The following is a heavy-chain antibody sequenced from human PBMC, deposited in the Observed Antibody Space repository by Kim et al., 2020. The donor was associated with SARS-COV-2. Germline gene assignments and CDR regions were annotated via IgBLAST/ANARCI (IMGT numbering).Heavy chain of an antibody. CDR2: IWYDGSNK. CDR3: ARAGYYDSSGYYLDY. V-gene: IGHV3-33*01. J-gene: IGHJ4*02. Sequence: GGSLRLSCAASGFTFSSYGMHWVRQAPGKGLEWVAVIWYDGSNKYYADSVKGRFTISRDNSKNTLYLQMNSLRAEDTAVYYCARAGYYDSSGYYLDYWGQGTLVTVSS. CDR1: GFTFSSYG. D-gene: IGHD3-22*01.